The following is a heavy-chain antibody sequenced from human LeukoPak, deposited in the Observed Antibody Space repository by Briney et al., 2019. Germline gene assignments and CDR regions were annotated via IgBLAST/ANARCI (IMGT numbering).Heavy chain of an antibody. D-gene: IGHD1-26*01. CDR2: IWYDGSNK. V-gene: IGHV3-33*01. J-gene: IGHJ4*02. CDR3: ARENLMSYHPFDY. CDR1: VFTFSSYG. Sequence: SGRSLRLSCAVSVFTFSSYGMHWVRQAPGKGLEGVAVIWYDGSNKYYADFVKGRFTISRDNSKNTLYLQMNSLRAEDTAVYYCARENLMSYHPFDYWGQGTLVTVSS.